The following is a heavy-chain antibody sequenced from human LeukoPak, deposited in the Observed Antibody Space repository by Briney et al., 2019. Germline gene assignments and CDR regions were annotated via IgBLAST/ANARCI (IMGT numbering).Heavy chain of an antibody. CDR2: IYTSGST. Sequence: SETLSLTCTVSGGSISSYYWSWIRQPAGKGLEWIGRIYTSGSTNYNPSLKTRVTMSVDTSKNQFSLKLSSVTAADTAVYYCARDHSTSWYYGFDYWGQGTLVTVSS. CDR3: ARDHSTSWYYGFDY. D-gene: IGHD6-13*01. CDR1: GGSISSYY. V-gene: IGHV4-4*07. J-gene: IGHJ4*02.